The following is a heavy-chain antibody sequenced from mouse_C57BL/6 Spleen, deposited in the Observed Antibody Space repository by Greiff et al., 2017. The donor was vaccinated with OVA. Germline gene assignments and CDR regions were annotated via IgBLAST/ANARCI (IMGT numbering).Heavy chain of an antibody. CDR2: INHDGSST. CDR1: GFTFSDYY. V-gene: IGHV5-16*01. Sequence: EVKLVESEGGLVQPGSSMKLSCTASGFTFSDYYMAWVRQVPEKGLEWVANINHDGSSTYYLQSLKGRFIISRDKAKNILYLQMSSLKSEDTATYYCARGVGRYFDVWGTGTTVTVSS. D-gene: IGHD4-1*01. J-gene: IGHJ1*03. CDR3: ARGVGRYFDV.